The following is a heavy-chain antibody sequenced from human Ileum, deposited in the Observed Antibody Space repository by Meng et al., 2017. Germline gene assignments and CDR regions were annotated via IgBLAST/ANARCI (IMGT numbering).Heavy chain of an antibody. Sequence: APLQGSGPRRVKPSGTLSLTCAVSGTWWSWVRQPPGKGLEWIGEIFQSGRTNYNPSLKSRVTISIDKSKSQISLQLSAVTAADTAVYSCATSNDRDVYYLGYWGQGTLVTVSS. V-gene: IGHV4-4*02. J-gene: IGHJ4*02. CDR3: ATSNDRDVYYLGY. CDR1: GTW. D-gene: IGHD3-22*01. CDR2: IFQSGRT.